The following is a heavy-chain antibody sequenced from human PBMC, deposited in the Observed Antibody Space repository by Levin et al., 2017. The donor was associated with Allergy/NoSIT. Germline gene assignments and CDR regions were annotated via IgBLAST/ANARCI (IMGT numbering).Heavy chain of an antibody. CDR1: GFTFSSYA. Sequence: PGGSLRLSCAASGFTFSSYAMHWVRQAPGKGLEWVAVISYDGSNKYYADSVKGRFTISRDNSKNTLYLQMNSLRAEDTAVYYCARPVSGTAFFDYWGQGTLVTVSS. CDR3: ARPVSGTAFFDY. J-gene: IGHJ4*02. CDR2: ISYDGSNK. V-gene: IGHV3-30*04. D-gene: IGHD6-19*01.